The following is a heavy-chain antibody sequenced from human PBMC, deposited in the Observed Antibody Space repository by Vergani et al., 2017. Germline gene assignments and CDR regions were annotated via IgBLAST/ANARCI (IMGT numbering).Heavy chain of an antibody. CDR3: ARGSCLGGSCYKPLFDY. D-gene: IGHD2-15*01. J-gene: IGHJ4*02. V-gene: IGHV4-34*01. CDR1: GGSLSGYY. CDR2: INHSGTI. Sequence: QVQLQQWGPGLLKPSETLSLTCAVYGGSLSGYYWSWIRLAPGKGLEWIGEINHSGTINYNPSLKSRVTMSEDTSKNQFSLNLTSVTAADTAVYFCARGSCLGGSCYKPLFDYWGQGILVTVSS.